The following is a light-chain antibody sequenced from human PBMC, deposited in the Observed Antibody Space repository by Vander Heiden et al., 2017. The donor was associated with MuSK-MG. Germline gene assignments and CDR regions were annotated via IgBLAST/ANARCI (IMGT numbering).Light chain of an antibody. Sequence: DILFTQSPATVSLSPGERATLSCRASQSIAGYLAWYQQKPGQAPRLLIYDVSKRATGIPARFSGSGSGTDFTLTISSLEPEDFAVYYCQQRSDWPLTFGGGTKVEIK. V-gene: IGKV3-11*01. CDR3: QQRSDWPLT. CDR2: DVS. J-gene: IGKJ4*01. CDR1: QSIAGY.